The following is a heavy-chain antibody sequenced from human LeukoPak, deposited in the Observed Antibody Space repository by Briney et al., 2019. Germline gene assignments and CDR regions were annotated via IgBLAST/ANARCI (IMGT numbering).Heavy chain of an antibody. CDR1: GFTFSSYS. Sequence: GGSLRLSCAASGFTFSSYSMNWVRQAPGKGLEWVSYISSSSSTISYADSVKGRFTISRDNAKNSRYLQMNSLRDEDTAVYYCARESQWLVTDYWGQGTLVTVSP. D-gene: IGHD6-19*01. CDR3: ARESQWLVTDY. J-gene: IGHJ4*02. V-gene: IGHV3-48*02. CDR2: ISSSSSTI.